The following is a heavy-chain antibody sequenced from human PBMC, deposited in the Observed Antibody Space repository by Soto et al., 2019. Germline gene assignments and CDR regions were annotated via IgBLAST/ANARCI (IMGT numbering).Heavy chain of an antibody. CDR3: ARAVVTPQDYYYGMDV. D-gene: IGHD2-21*02. Sequence: GASVKVSCKASGDTFTSYGISWVRQAPGQGLEWMGWISAYNGNTNYAQKLQGRVTMTTDTSTRTAYMELRSLRSDDTAVYYCARAVVTPQDYYYGMDVWGQGTTVTVSS. V-gene: IGHV1-18*04. CDR2: ISAYNGNT. J-gene: IGHJ6*02. CDR1: GDTFTSYG.